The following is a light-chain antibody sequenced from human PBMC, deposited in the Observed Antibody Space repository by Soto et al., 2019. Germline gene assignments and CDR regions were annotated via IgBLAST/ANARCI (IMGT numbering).Light chain of an antibody. CDR2: AAS. Sequence: DIQMTQSPSSLSASVGDRVTITCRASQDISNYLAWYQQKPGEVHKLLIYAASTLQKGVQSRFSGGGSGTLFTLAISSLQHVDDATYYCQKYHSAPKTFGRGTRRESK. J-gene: IGKJ2*01. V-gene: IGKV1-27*01. CDR1: QDISNY. CDR3: QKYHSAPKT.